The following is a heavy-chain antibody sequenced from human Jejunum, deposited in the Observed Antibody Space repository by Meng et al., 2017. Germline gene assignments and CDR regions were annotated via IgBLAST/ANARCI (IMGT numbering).Heavy chain of an antibody. D-gene: IGHD6-19*01. J-gene: IGHJ4*02. Sequence: ASVKVSCKASGYTFTSFDINWVRQAAGQGLEWVGWMNPNNGDTGYAQNFQGRVTMTRDTSISTAYLELSSLRSEDTAVYYCARLSAVRGVRGFAYWGQGALVTVSS. V-gene: IGHV1-8*01. CDR3: ARLSAVRGVRGFAY. CDR2: MNPNNGDT. CDR1: GYTFTSFD.